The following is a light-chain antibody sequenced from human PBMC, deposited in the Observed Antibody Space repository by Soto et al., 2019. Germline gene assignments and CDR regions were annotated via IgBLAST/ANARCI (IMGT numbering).Light chain of an antibody. CDR2: GAS. CDR1: ESVSSSY. CDR3: QQYGSSPPWT. Sequence: EIVLTQSPGTLSLSPGERATLSCRASESVSSSYLAWYQQKPGQAPRLLIFGASSRATGTPDRFSGNGSGTDFTLTISRLEPEDFAVYYCQQYGSSPPWTVGQGTKVDSK. V-gene: IGKV3-20*01. J-gene: IGKJ1*01.